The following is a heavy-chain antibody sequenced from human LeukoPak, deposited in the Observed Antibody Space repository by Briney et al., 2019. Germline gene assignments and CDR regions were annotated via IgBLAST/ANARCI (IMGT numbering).Heavy chain of an antibody. Sequence: SVKVSCKASGGTFSSYAISWVRQAPGQGLEWMGGIIPIFSTANYAQKFQGRVTITADESTSTAYMELSSLRSEDTAVYYCAREFVYSSSSLLYWGQGTLVTVSS. CDR3: AREFVYSSSSLLY. CDR2: IIPIFSTA. V-gene: IGHV1-69*13. J-gene: IGHJ4*02. CDR1: GGTFSSYA. D-gene: IGHD6-6*01.